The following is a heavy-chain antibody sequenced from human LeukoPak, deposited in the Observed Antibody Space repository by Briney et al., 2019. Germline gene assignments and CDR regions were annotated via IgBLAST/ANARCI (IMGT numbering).Heavy chain of an antibody. Sequence: GSSVKVSCKASGGTFSSHAISWVRQAPGQGLERMGVINPIFHTPTYAKKFQGRLTITKDESMSTASMDLSSLISDDTAVYYCARGRTTGEFDYWGQGTLVTVSS. D-gene: IGHD4-11*01. CDR1: GGTFSSHA. J-gene: IGHJ4*02. CDR2: INPIFHTP. V-gene: IGHV1-69*05. CDR3: ARGRTTGEFDY.